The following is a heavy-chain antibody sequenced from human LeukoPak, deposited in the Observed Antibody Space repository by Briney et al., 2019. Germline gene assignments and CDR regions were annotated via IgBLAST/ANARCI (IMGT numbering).Heavy chain of an antibody. CDR1: GYTFTSYA. V-gene: IGHV7-4-1*02. CDR3: ARIGDASYYDSSGLEY. D-gene: IGHD3-22*01. Sequence: ASVKVSCKASGYTFTSYAMNWVRQAPGQGLEWLGWINTNTGNPTYAQGFTGRFVFSLDTSVSTAYLQISSLKAEDTAVYYCARIGDASYYDSSGLEYWGQGTLVTVSS. J-gene: IGHJ4*02. CDR2: INTNTGNP.